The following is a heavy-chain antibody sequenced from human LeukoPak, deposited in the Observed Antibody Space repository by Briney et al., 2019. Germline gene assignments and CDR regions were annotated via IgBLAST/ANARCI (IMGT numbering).Heavy chain of an antibody. CDR1: GFSLSTRGGG. J-gene: IGHJ4*02. CDR3: AHSSPDYGSGSYHLDY. D-gene: IGHD3-10*01. V-gene: IGHV2-5*02. Sequence: SGPTLVKPTQTLTLTCTFSGFSLSTRGGGVGWIRQPPGKALDGLSLIYWDDDKRYSPSLKSRLTITKDPSKNQVVLTMTNMDPVDTATYYCAHSSPDYGSGSYHLDYWGQGTLVTVSS. CDR2: IYWDDDK.